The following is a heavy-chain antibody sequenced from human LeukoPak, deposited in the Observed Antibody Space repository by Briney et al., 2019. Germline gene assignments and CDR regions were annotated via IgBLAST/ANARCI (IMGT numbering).Heavy chain of an antibody. CDR2: INPSDGGT. CDR1: GDTFTSYN. J-gene: IGHJ4*02. Sequence: ASVKVSCKASGDTFTSYNIQWVRQAPGQGLEWMGIINPSDGGTGYAQKFQDRVTMTRDTSTSIAYMDLNSLTSEDTAVYYCARESGHVFDYWGQGTLVTVSS. D-gene: IGHD3-16*01. CDR3: ARESGHVFDY. V-gene: IGHV1-46*01.